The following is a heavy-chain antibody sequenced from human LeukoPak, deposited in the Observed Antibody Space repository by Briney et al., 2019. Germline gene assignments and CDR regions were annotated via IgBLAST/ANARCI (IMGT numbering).Heavy chain of an antibody. Sequence: GGSLRLSCAASGFSISGYAINWVRQAPGKGLEWVSAVTTSGGNTFYADSVKGRFTISRDNSKNTLYLQMSSLTAEDTAVYYCAKAICSHGLVHRWGQGILVTVSS. CDR1: GFSISGYA. D-gene: IGHD2-2*01. CDR3: AKAICSHGLVHR. V-gene: IGHV3-23*01. CDR2: VTTSGGNT. J-gene: IGHJ4*02.